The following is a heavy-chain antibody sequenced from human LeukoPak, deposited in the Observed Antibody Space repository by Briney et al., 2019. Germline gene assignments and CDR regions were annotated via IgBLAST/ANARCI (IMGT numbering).Heavy chain of an antibody. D-gene: IGHD3-10*01. Sequence: ASVTVSCKASGYTFSNYYIQWVRQAPGQGPEWMGIINPIDGGSSSAQKFQGRVTMTRDMSTSTVYMELSSLRSEDTAVYYCAREANYYGSGSAPFDIWGQGTMVTVSS. CDR2: INPIDGGS. J-gene: IGHJ3*02. V-gene: IGHV1-46*01. CDR1: GYTFSNYY. CDR3: AREANYYGSGSAPFDI.